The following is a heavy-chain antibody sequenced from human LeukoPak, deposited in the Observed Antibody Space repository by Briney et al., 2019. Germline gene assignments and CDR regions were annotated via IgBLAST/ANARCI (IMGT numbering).Heavy chain of an antibody. CDR2: INSDGSST. CDR3: ARYSSAWHAVDY. CDR1: GFTFSIYW. D-gene: IGHD6-19*01. V-gene: IGHV3-74*01. J-gene: IGHJ4*02. Sequence: GGSLRLSCAASGFTFSIYWMHWVRHAPGKGLVWVSRINSDGSSTSYADSVKGRFTVSRDNAKNTLFLQMNSLRAEDTAVYYCARYSSAWHAVDYWGQGTLVTVSS.